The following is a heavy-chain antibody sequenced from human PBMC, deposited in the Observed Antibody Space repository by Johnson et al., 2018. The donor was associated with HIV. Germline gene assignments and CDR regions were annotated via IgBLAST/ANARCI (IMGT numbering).Heavy chain of an antibody. Sequence: VQLVESGGGLVQPGGSLRLSCAASGFTFSSYWMSWVRQAPGKGLEWVGRIKSKTDGGTTDYAAPVKGRFTISRDDSKNTLYLQMNSLRAEDTAVYYWARAEPWDRRHYAFDIWGQGTVVTVSS. V-gene: IGHV3-15*01. CDR2: IKSKTDGGTT. CDR1: GFTFSSYW. D-gene: IGHD1-1*01. CDR3: ARAEPWDRRHYAFDI. J-gene: IGHJ3*02.